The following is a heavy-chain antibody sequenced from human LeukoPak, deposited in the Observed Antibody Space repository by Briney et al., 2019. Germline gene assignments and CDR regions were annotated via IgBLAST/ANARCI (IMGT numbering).Heavy chain of an antibody. D-gene: IGHD2-15*01. CDR1: GFTFSRCD. Sequence: GGSLRLSCAASGFTFSRCDMHWVRQATGKGLEWVSVISSSGDPYYPGSVKGRFTISRENAKNSLYLQMNSLRAGDTAVYYCAGGYCSGGNCYAARSIWGRGTMVTVSS. CDR3: AGGYCSGGNCYAARSI. J-gene: IGHJ3*02. CDR2: ISSSGDP. V-gene: IGHV3-13*05.